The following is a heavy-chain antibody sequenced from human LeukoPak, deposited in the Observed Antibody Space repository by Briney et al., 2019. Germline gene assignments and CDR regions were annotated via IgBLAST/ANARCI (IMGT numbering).Heavy chain of an antibody. CDR2: IIPIFGTA. CDR1: GGTFSSYA. V-gene: IGHV1-69*05. D-gene: IGHD3-22*01. Sequence: ASVKVSCKASGGTFSSYAISWVRQAPGQGLEWMGGIIPIFGTANYAQKFQGRVTITTDESTSTAYMELSSLRSEDTAVYYCASRYYDSSGYPIDYWGQGTLVTVSS. J-gene: IGHJ4*02. CDR3: ASRYYDSSGYPIDY.